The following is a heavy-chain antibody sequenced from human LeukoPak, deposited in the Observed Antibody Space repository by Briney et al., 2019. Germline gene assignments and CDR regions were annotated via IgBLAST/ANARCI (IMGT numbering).Heavy chain of an antibody. CDR3: ARVTPSNDAFDI. CDR2: ISSSGSTI. D-gene: IGHD1-14*01. J-gene: IGHJ3*02. V-gene: IGHV3-11*04. Sequence: GGSLRLSCAASGFTFSDYYMSWIRQAPGKGLEGVSYISSSGSTIYYADSVKGRFTISRDNAKNSLYLQMNSLRAEDTAVYYCARVTPSNDAFDIWGQGTMVTVSS. CDR1: GFTFSDYY.